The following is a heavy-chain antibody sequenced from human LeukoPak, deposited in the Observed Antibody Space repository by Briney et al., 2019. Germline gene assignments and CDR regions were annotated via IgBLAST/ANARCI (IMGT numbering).Heavy chain of an antibody. D-gene: IGHD2-8*01. J-gene: IGHJ4*02. CDR3: AKAKGEWTL. V-gene: IGHV3-23*01. Sequence: PGGSLRVSCAASGFTFSSYTMSSVRQGPGKGLGWVSAISGSGGSTYYADSVKGRFTISRNNSKNTLYLQMNSLRAEDTAVYYCAKAKGEWTLWGQGTLVTVSS. CDR1: GFTFSSYT. CDR2: ISGSGGST.